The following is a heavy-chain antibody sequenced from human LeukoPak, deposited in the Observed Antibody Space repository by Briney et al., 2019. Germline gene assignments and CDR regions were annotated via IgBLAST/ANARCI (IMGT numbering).Heavy chain of an antibody. CDR2: IYYSGST. Sequence: SETLSLTCTVSGGSISSYYWSWIRQPPGKGLEWIGYIYYSGSTNYNPSLKSRVTISVDTSKNQFSLKLSSVTAADTAVYYCARSRGSGSYWANWFDPWGQGTLVTVSS. D-gene: IGHD3-10*01. CDR1: GGSISSYY. V-gene: IGHV4-59*01. CDR3: ARSRGSGSYWANWFDP. J-gene: IGHJ5*02.